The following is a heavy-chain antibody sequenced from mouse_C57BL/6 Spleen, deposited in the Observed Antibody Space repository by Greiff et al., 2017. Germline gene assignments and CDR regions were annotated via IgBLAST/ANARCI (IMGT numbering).Heavy chain of an antibody. D-gene: IGHD2-4*01. CDR2: INPSNGGT. CDR3: ARSGDYDVWFAY. CDR1: GYTFTSYW. V-gene: IGHV1-53*01. J-gene: IGHJ3*01. Sequence: QVHVKQPGTELVKPGASVKLSCKASGYTFTSYWMHWVKQRPGQGLEWIGNINPSNGGTNYNEKFKSKATLTVDKSSSTAYMQLSSLTSEDSAVYYCARSGDYDVWFAYWGQGTLVTVSA.